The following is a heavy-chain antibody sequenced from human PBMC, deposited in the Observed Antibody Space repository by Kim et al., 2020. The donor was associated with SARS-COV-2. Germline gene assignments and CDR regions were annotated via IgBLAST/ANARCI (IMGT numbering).Heavy chain of an antibody. D-gene: IGHD5-18*01. J-gene: IGHJ6*02. Sequence: SVKVSCKASGGTFSSYAISWVRQAPGQGLEWMGGIIPIFGTANYAQKFQGRVTITADESTSTAYMELSSLRSEDTAVYYCWVTMGHAYYGMDVWGQGTTVTVSS. CDR1: GGTFSSYA. V-gene: IGHV1-69*13. CDR3: WVTMGHAYYGMDV. CDR2: IIPIFGTA.